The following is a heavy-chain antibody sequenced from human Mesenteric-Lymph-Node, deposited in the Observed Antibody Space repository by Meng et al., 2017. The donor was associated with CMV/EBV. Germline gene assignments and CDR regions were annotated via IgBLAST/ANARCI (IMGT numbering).Heavy chain of an antibody. V-gene: IGHV3-30*02. Sequence: GESLKISCTASGFTFGDYAMSWVRQAPGKGLEWVALIQYDGNNKYYADFVRGRFTVSRDNSENTLYLQMNSLTPDDTALYFCAKQTDAGLHFYYGMDVWGQGTTVTVSS. CDR3: AKQTDAGLHFYYGMDV. D-gene: IGHD2/OR15-2a*01. J-gene: IGHJ6*02. CDR1: GFTFGDYA. CDR2: IQYDGNNK.